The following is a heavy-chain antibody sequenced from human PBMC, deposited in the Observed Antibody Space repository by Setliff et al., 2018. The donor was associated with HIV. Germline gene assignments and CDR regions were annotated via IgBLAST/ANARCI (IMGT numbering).Heavy chain of an antibody. CDR1: GGSFSAYY. V-gene: IGHV4-34*01. J-gene: IGHJ6*03. CDR3: ARELSVSGVYYYYMDV. CDR2: IHHSGST. Sequence: LSLTCAIYGGSFSAYYWSWIRQPPGKGLEWIGEIHHSGSTNYNPSLKSRVTISVDSSKNQFSLKLTSVTAADTAVYYCARELSVSGVYYYYMDVWGKGTTVTVSS. D-gene: IGHD5-12*01.